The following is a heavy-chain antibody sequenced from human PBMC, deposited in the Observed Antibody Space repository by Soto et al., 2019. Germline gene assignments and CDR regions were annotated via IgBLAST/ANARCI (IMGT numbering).Heavy chain of an antibody. CDR2: SIPIFGTA. V-gene: IGHV1-69*01. J-gene: IGHJ6*02. CDR1: GGTFSSYA. CDR3: ASQGDCSSTSCYNLVRNYYYYYGVDV. D-gene: IGHD2-2*02. Sequence: QVQLVQSGAEVKKPGSSVKVSCKASGGTFSSYALSWVRQAPGQGLEWMGGSIPIFGTANYAQKFQGRVTITADESTSTAYMELSSLRSEDTAVYYCASQGDCSSTSCYNLVRNYYYYYGVDVWGQGTTVTVSS.